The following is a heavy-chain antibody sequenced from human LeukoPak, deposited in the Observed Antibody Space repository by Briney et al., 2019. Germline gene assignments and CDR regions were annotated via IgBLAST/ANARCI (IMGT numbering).Heavy chain of an antibody. CDR3: ARSYDFWSGANNWFDP. V-gene: IGHV4-30-2*01. Sequence: SETLSLTCTVSGGSISSGDYYWSWIRQPPGKGLEWIGYIYHSGSTYYNPSLKSRVTISVDRSKNQFSLKLNSVTAADTAVYYCARSYDFWSGANNWFDPWGQGTLVTVSS. J-gene: IGHJ5*02. CDR2: IYHSGST. CDR1: GGSISSGDYY. D-gene: IGHD3-3*01.